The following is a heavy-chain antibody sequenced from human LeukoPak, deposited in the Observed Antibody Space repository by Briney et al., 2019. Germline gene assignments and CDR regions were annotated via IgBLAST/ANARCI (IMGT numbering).Heavy chain of an antibody. Sequence: SETLSLTCTVSGGSISSYYWSWIRQPPGKGLEWIGYIYYSGSTNYNPSLKSRVTISVDTSKNQFSLKLSPVTAADTAVYYCARYYGSGINWFDPWGQGTLVTVSS. V-gene: IGHV4-59*01. CDR2: IYYSGST. CDR3: ARYYGSGINWFDP. D-gene: IGHD3-10*01. J-gene: IGHJ5*02. CDR1: GGSISSYY.